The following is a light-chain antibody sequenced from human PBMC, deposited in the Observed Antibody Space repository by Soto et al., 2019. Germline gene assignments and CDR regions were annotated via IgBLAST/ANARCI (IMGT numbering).Light chain of an antibody. J-gene: IGLJ3*02. CDR3: SSYTTSSTLV. Sequence: QSVLTQPASVSGSPGQSITISCTGTSSDVGGYKSVSWFQQHPGKAPKLIIYEVTNRPSRFSPRFSGSKSGNTASLTISGLQAQDESDYYCSSYTTSSTLVFGGGTKVTVL. CDR2: EVT. V-gene: IGLV2-14*01. CDR1: SSDVGGYKS.